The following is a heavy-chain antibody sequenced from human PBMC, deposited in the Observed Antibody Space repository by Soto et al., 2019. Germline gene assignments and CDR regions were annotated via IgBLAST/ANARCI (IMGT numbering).Heavy chain of an antibody. CDR1: GYTFTTYD. J-gene: IGHJ4*02. Sequence: ASVKVSCKASGYTFTTYDISWVRQAPGQGLEWMGWISGNNGNTNYAQNLQGRVIMTTDTSTNTAYMELRSLRSDDTAVYYCARERRRPYYDILTGYYPSDYWGQGTLVTVSS. CDR3: ARERRRPYYDILTGYYPSDY. D-gene: IGHD3-9*01. V-gene: IGHV1-18*01. CDR2: ISGNNGNT.